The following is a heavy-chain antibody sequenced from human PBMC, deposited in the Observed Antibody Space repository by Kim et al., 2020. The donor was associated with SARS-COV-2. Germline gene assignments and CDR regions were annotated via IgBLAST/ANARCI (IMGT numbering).Heavy chain of an antibody. J-gene: IGHJ5*02. D-gene: IGHD1-26*01. V-gene: IGHV3-23*01. Sequence: YYADSVKGRFTISRDNSKNTLYLQMNSLRAEDTAVYYCAKTGGLLGWFDPWGQGTLVTVSS. CDR3: AKTGGLLGWFDP.